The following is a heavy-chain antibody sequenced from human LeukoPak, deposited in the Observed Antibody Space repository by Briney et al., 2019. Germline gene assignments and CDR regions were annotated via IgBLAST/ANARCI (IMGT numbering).Heavy chain of an antibody. CDR1: GFTFSSYS. CDR2: ISSSSSYI. CDR3: ASSSTVLFGYGMDV. Sequence: PGGSLRLSCAASGFTFSSYSMNWVRQAPGKGLEWVSSISSSSSYIYYADSVKGRFTISRDNAKNSLYLQMNSLRAEDTAVYYCASSSTVLFGYGMDVWGQGTTVTVSS. D-gene: IGHD2-2*01. J-gene: IGHJ6*02. V-gene: IGHV3-21*01.